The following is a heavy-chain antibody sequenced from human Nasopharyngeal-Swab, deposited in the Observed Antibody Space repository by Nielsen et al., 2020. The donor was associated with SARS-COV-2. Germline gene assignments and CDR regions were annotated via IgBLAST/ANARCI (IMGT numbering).Heavy chain of an antibody. V-gene: IGHV4-39*01. CDR2: IYYNRNT. CDR3: VRSSSWYYFDY. CDR1: GDSIAYSTFY. D-gene: IGHD6-13*01. J-gene: IGHJ4*02. Sequence: SETLSLTCTVSGDSIAYSTFYWGWIRQPPGKELEWIGNIYYNRNTYQNPSLQSRLTISVAKSKNQFSLQLSSVTAADTAVYYCVRSSSWYYFDYWAQGTQVTVSS.